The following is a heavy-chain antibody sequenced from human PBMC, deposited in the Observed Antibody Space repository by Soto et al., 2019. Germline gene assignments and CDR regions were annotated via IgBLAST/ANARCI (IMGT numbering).Heavy chain of an antibody. V-gene: IGHV4-4*07. Sequence: SETLSLTCTVSGDSISSTYWSWVRQPAGRGLEWIGRIYSSGSNNYNPSLGSRVTMSVDTSKNQFSLTLRSVTAADTAVYFCARGYESGYTFGHDLWGQGTLVTVSS. CDR1: GDSISSTY. D-gene: IGHD3-3*01. J-gene: IGHJ5*02. CDR2: IYSSGSN. CDR3: ARGYESGYTFGHDL.